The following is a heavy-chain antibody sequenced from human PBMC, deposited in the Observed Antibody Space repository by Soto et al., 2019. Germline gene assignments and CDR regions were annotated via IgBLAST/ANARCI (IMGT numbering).Heavy chain of an antibody. CDR1: GGSISSYY. CDR3: ARDVRVTMVRGVPWDNWFDP. J-gene: IGHJ5*02. D-gene: IGHD3-10*01. CDR2: IYYSGST. Sequence: QVQLQESGPGLVKPSETLSLTCTVSGGSISSYYWSWIRQPPGKGLEWIGYIYYSGSTNYNPSLKSRVTISVDTSKNQFSLKLSSVTAADTAVYYCARDVRVTMVRGVPWDNWFDPWGQGTLVTVSS. V-gene: IGHV4-59*01.